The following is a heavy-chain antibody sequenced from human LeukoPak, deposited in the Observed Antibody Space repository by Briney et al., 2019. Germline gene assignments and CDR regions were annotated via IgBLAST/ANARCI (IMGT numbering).Heavy chain of an antibody. V-gene: IGHV4-39*02. CDR1: GGSISSSSYY. CDR2: IYYSGST. J-gene: IGHJ4*02. Sequence: SSETLSLTCTVSGGSISSSSYYWDWIRQPPGKGLEWIGCIYYSGSTYYNPSLKSRVTISVDTSKNHFSLKLSSVTAADTAVYYCARVWSGGIFDYWGQGTLVTVSS. D-gene: IGHD3-3*01. CDR3: ARVWSGGIFDY.